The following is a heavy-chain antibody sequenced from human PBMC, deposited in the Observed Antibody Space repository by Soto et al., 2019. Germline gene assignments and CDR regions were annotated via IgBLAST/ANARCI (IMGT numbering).Heavy chain of an antibody. V-gene: IGHV4-31*03. CDR1: GGSISSGDYY. J-gene: IGHJ6*03. Sequence: SETLSLTCTVSGGSISSGDYYWTWIRQYPGKGLEWIGYIYHSGSTDYSPSLKSRVSISADTSKNQFSLKLSSVTAADTAVYYCARETRYCSGGSCPPSYYYYYYMDVWGKGTTVTVSS. D-gene: IGHD2-15*01. CDR3: ARETRYCSGGSCPPSYYYYYYMDV. CDR2: IYHSGST.